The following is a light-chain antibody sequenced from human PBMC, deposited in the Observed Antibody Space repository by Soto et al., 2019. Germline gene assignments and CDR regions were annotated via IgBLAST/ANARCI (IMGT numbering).Light chain of an antibody. CDR3: QQYDNLPLMYT. J-gene: IGKJ2*01. CDR1: QDISNY. CDR2: DAS. Sequence: DIQMTQSPSSLSASVGDRVTITCQASQDISNYLNWYQQKPGKAPKLLIYDASNLETGVPSRFSGSGSGTDFTFNISSLQPEDIATYYCQQYDNLPLMYTFGQRTKLEIK. V-gene: IGKV1-33*01.